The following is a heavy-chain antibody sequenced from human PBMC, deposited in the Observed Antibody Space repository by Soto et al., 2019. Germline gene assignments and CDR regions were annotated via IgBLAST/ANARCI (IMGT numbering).Heavy chain of an antibody. J-gene: IGHJ3*02. V-gene: IGHV3-7*03. Sequence: HPGGSLRLSCAASGFTFGRYWMSWVRQAPGKGLEWVANIKQDGSEKYYVDSVKGRFTISRDNANTSLYLQMNSLRADYTAVYYCARDLPEVDAFDIWGQGTMVTVSS. CDR3: ARDLPEVDAFDI. CDR2: IKQDGSEK. CDR1: GFTFGRYW.